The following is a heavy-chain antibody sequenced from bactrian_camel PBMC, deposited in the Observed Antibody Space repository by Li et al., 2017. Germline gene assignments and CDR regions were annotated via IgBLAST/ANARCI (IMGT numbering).Heavy chain of an antibody. D-gene: IGHD4*01. CDR3: VRQRYSDYVDY. CDR1: GFAFSTYA. V-gene: IGHV3S40*01. J-gene: IGHJ4*01. CDR2: INGPGGSA. Sequence: VQLVESGGGLVRLGESLTLSCVASGFAFSTYAFYWVRQAPGKGLEWVSSINGPGGSAYYDDSLKGRLTISRDNDKNTVYLQMNSLKPEDTAVYYCVRQRYSDYVDYWGQGTQVTVS.